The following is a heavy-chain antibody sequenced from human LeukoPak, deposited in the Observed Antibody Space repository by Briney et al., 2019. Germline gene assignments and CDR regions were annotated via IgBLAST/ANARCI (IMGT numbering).Heavy chain of an antibody. CDR2: VSAGGDNT. CDR1: GFTFTNYA. CDR3: AKDSQYDFVWGSYHYTGYYYMDV. Sequence: GGSLRLSCTASGFTFTNYAVNWVRQVPGKGLEWVSAVSAGGDNTYYADFVKGRFTISRDNSNNTLFLQMNSLRAEDTAIYYCAKDSQYDFVWGSYHYTGYYYMDVWGKGTTVTVPS. V-gene: IGHV3-23*01. D-gene: IGHD3-16*02. J-gene: IGHJ6*03.